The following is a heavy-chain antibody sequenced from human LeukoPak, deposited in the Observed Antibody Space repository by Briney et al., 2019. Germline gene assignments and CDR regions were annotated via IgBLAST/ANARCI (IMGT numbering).Heavy chain of an antibody. Sequence: GGSLRLSCAASGFTFSSYSMNWVRQAPGKGLEWVSSISSSSSYIYYADSVKGRFTISRDNAKNSLYLQMNSQRAEDTAVYYCASGTSGLRYFDYWGQGTLVTVSS. CDR3: ASGTSGLRYFDY. D-gene: IGHD5-12*01. CDR2: ISSSSSYI. J-gene: IGHJ4*02. V-gene: IGHV3-21*01. CDR1: GFTFSSYS.